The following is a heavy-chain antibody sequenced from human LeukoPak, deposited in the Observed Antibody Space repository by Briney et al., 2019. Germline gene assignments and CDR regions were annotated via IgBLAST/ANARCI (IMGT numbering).Heavy chain of an antibody. CDR3: ARVRGFWLKFLWLASSGAYYYYFDY. V-gene: IGHV1-18*01. D-gene: IGHD1-26*01. J-gene: IGHJ4*02. CDR1: GYTFTSYG. Sequence: ASVKVSCKASGYTFTSYGISWVRQAPGQGLEWMGWISAYNGNTNYAQKLQGRVTMTTDTSTSTAYMELRSLRSDGTAVYYCARVRGFWLKFLWLASSGAYYYYFDYWGQGTLVAVSS. CDR2: ISAYNGNT.